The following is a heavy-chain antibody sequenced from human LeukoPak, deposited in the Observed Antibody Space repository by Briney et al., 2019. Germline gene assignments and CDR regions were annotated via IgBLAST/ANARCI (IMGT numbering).Heavy chain of an antibody. V-gene: IGHV4-59*01. CDR1: GDSISSYY. CDR3: ARSYYDSSFHPYDAFDI. D-gene: IGHD3-22*01. CDR2: IYYSGST. J-gene: IGHJ3*02. Sequence: PSETLSLTCAVSGDSISSYYWSWIRQPPGKGLEWIGYIYYSGSTNYNPSLKSRVTISVDTSKNQFSLKLSSVTAADTAVYYCARSYYDSSFHPYDAFDIWGQGTMVTVSS.